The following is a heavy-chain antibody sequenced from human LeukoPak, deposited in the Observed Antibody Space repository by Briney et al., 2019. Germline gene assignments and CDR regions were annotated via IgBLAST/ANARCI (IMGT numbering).Heavy chain of an antibody. D-gene: IGHD6-19*01. V-gene: IGHV3-74*01. CDR3: TRGGEYSSGPFDY. CDR2: INSAGSST. J-gene: IGHJ4*02. CDR1: GFTLRSHW. Sequence: GGSLSLSCAASGFTLRSHWMHWVRQAPGKGLVWVSCINSAGSSTSYADSVKGRFTISRDNAKNTLYLQINSLRAEDTAVYYCTRGGEYSSGPFDYWGQGTLVTVSS.